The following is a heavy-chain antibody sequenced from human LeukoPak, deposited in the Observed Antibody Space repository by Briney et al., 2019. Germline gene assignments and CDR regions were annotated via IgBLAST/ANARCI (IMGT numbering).Heavy chain of an antibody. V-gene: IGHV3-43*02. CDR2: ISGDGVST. D-gene: IGHD3-22*01. CDR3: ARESGKFGY. CDR1: GLPIADFA. Sequence: GGSXRLSCVASGLPIADFAMHWVRQAPGKGLEWVPLISGDGVSTFYAXSVKGRFSISRDNSKNSLSLEMNSLRTEDTAMYYCARESGKFGYWGQGTLVAVSS. J-gene: IGHJ4*02.